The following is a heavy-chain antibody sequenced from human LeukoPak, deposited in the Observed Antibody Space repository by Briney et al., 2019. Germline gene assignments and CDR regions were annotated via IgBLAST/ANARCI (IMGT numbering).Heavy chain of an antibody. CDR3: ARGRLRLFLYDY. Sequence: ASVKVSCKASGYTFTGYYMHWVRRAPGQGLEWMGWINPNSGGTDYAQKFQGRVTMTRDTSISTAYMELSRLRSDDTAVYYCARGRLRLFLYDYWGQGTLVTVSS. D-gene: IGHD5-12*01. CDR2: INPNSGGT. CDR1: GYTFTGYY. J-gene: IGHJ4*02. V-gene: IGHV1-2*02.